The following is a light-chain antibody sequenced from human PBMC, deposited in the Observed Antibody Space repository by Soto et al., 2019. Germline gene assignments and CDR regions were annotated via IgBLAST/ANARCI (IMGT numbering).Light chain of an antibody. CDR3: FSYAGSNYPVV. CDR1: SSDVGSYKF. V-gene: IGLV2-23*01. J-gene: IGLJ2*01. CDR2: EGS. Sequence: QSALTQPASVSGSPGQSITMSCTGTSSDVGSYKFVSWYQQHPGKAPKLMIYEGSKRPSGVSNRFSGSKSGNTASLTVSGLQTEDEADYYFFSYAGSNYPVVFGGGTKLTVL.